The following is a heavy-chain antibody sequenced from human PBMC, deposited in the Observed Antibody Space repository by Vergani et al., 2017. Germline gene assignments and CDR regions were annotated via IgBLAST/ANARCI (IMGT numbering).Heavy chain of an antibody. CDR2: IYYSGST. CDR3: ASANWGRRDAFDI. D-gene: IGHD7-27*01. CDR1: GGSISSYY. J-gene: IGHJ3*02. V-gene: IGHV4-59*01. Sequence: QVQLQESGPGLVKPSETLSLTCTVSGGSISSYYWSWIRQPPGKGLEWIGYIYYSGSTNYNPSLMSRVTISVDTSKNQFSLKLSSVTAADTAVYYCASANWGRRDAFDIWGQGTMVTVSS.